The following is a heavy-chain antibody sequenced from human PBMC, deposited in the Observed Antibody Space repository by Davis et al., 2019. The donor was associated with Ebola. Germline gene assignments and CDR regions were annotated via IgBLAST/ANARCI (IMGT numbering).Heavy chain of an antibody. J-gene: IGHJ4*02. V-gene: IGHV1-18*04. CDR3: ARAQFPTTSDH. CDR1: GYTFTSFG. CDR2: INPHNGNT. Sequence: AASVKVSCKASGYTFTSFGITWVRQAPGQGLEWMGWINPHNGNTNFAQNVQGRCIMTSDTATTTAYMEGGSLRSDDTAVYYCARAQFPTTSDHWGQGTLVTVSS. D-gene: IGHD1-1*01.